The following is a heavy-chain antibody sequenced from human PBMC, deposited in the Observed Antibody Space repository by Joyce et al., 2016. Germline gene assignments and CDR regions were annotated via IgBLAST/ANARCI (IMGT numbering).Heavy chain of an antibody. CDR3: ARSSYTNGIFDY. D-gene: IGHD2-8*01. CDR1: GFTFSSYS. J-gene: IGHJ4*02. Sequence: ELQLVESGGGLVKPGGSLRPSCAASGFTFSSYSMSWVRQAPGKGREWVSSLSSSSSYIKYTDSVKGRFTISRDNAKNSLYLQMNSLRVEDTAVYYCARSSYTNGIFDYWGQGTLVTVSS. V-gene: IGHV3-21*01. CDR2: LSSSSSYI.